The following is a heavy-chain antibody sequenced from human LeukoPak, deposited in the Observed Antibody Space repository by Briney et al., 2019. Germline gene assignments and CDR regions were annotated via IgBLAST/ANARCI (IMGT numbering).Heavy chain of an antibody. D-gene: IGHD2-15*01. CDR2: IYYSGST. Sequence: SETLSLTCTVSGGSISSGFWSWIRQPPGEGLEWIGYIYYSGSTNYNPSLKSRVTISIDTSKSQFSLKLSSVTAADTAVYYCARQAYCSGSSCNPFDYWGQGTLVTVSS. J-gene: IGHJ4*02. CDR1: GGSISSGF. V-gene: IGHV4-59*08. CDR3: ARQAYCSGSSCNPFDY.